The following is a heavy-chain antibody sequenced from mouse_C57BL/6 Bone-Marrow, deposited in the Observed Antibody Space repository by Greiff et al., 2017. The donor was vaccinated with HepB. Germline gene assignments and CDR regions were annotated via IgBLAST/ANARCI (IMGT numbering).Heavy chain of an antibody. Sequence: VQLQQSGAELVRPGASVTLSCKASGYTFTDYEMHWVKQTPVHGLEWIGAIDPETGGTAYNQKFKGKAILTADKSSSTAYMELRSLTSEDSAVYYCTREYYGSSWYFDVWGTGTTVTVSS. CDR2: IDPETGGT. V-gene: IGHV1-15*01. D-gene: IGHD1-1*01. CDR3: TREYYGSSWYFDV. CDR1: GYTFTDYE. J-gene: IGHJ1*03.